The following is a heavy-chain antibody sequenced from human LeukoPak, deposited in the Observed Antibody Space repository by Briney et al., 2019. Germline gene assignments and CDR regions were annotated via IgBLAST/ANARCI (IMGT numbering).Heavy chain of an antibody. D-gene: IGHD3-22*01. CDR1: GLTVSSNC. CDR3: ARDTHYYDSSGYYRDYYYYYMDV. V-gene: IGHV3-53*01. CDR2: IYSGGST. Sequence: GGSLRLSCAASGLTVSSNCMSWVRQAPGKGLEWVSFIYSGGSTYYTDSVKGRFTISRDNSKNTLYLQMNSLRAEDTAVYYCARDTHYYDSSGYYRDYYYYYMDVWGKGTTVTISS. J-gene: IGHJ6*03.